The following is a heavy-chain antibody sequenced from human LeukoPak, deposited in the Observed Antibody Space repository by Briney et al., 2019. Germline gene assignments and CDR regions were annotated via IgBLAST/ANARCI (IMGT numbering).Heavy chain of an antibody. D-gene: IGHD3-22*01. CDR1: GGSISGYY. V-gene: IGHV4-59*08. Sequence: SETLSLTCTVSGGSISGYYWSWVRQPPGKGLEWIGYIFSSGSTNYNPSLKSRVTISEDTSVNQFSLKLSSVTAADTAVYYCARHYYDRSDSYSFDYWGQGTLVTVSS. CDR3: ARHYYDRSDSYSFDY. CDR2: IFSSGST. J-gene: IGHJ4*02.